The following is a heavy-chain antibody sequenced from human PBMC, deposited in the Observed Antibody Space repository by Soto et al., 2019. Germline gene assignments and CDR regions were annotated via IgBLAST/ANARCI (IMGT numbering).Heavy chain of an antibody. D-gene: IGHD1-7*01. CDR3: ARDRRLTGTIVYFDY. V-gene: IGHV3-74*01. Sequence: GGSLRLSCAASGFTFSSYWMHWVRQAPGKGLVWVSRISSDGSSTSYADSVKGRFTISRDNAKNTLYLQMNSLRAEDTAVYYCARDRRLTGTIVYFDYWGQGTLVTVSS. CDR1: GFTFSSYW. J-gene: IGHJ4*02. CDR2: ISSDGSST.